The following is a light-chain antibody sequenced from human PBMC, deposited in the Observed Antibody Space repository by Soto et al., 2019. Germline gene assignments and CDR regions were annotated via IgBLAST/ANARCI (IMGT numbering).Light chain of an antibody. V-gene: IGKV3-20*01. J-gene: IGKJ4*01. CDR2: DAS. CDR1: QSVSSNS. CDR3: QLYGSSPQT. Sequence: EIVLTQSPGTLSLSPGETATLSCRASQSVSSNSLAWYQQKPDQAPRLLIYDASSRATGIPDRFSGSGSGTDFTLTISRLEPEDFAVYYCQLYGSSPQTFGGGTKVDIK.